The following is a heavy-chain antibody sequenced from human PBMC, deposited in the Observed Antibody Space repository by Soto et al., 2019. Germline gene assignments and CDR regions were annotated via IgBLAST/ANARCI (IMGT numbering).Heavy chain of an antibody. CDR1: GGSISSYY. Sequence: QVQLQESGPGLVKPSETLSLTCTVSGGSISSYYWSWIRQPPWKGLEWIGYIYYSGSTNYNPSLKSRVTISVDTSKNQFSLKLSSVTAADTAVYYCARGIYGGNSDDYWGQGTLVTVSS. V-gene: IGHV4-59*01. J-gene: IGHJ4*02. CDR2: IYYSGST. D-gene: IGHD2-21*02. CDR3: ARGIYGGNSDDY.